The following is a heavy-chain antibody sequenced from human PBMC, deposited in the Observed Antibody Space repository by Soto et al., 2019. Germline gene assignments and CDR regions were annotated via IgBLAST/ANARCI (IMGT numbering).Heavy chain of an antibody. J-gene: IGHJ4*02. CDR2: ISAYNGNT. Sequence: QVQLVQSGAEVKKPGASVRVSCKASGYTFTSYGISWVRQAPGQGLEWMGWISAYNGNTNYAQSLQGRVTMTTDTSTTPAYMELRSLKSDDTDVYYCARVSPSSRAAEPWGQGTLVTVS. CDR1: GYTFTSYG. CDR3: ARVSPSSRAAEP. V-gene: IGHV1-18*01. D-gene: IGHD6-13*01.